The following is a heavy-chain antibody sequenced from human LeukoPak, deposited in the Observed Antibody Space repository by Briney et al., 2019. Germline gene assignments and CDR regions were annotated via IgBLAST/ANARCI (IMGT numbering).Heavy chain of an antibody. J-gene: IGHJ4*02. Sequence: PSETLSLTCTVSGGSISSSSYYWGWIRQPPGKGLEWIGSIYYSGSTYYNPSLKSRVTISVDTYKNQFSLTLSSVTAADTAVYYCRGYREITMIVVGGYYFDYWGQGTLVTVSS. V-gene: IGHV4-39*01. CDR3: RGYREITMIVVGGYYFDY. CDR1: GGSISSSSYY. D-gene: IGHD3-22*01. CDR2: IYYSGST.